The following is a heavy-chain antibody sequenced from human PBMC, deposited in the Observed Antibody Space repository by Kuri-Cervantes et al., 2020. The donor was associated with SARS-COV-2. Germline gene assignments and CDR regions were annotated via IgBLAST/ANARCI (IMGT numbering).Heavy chain of an antibody. J-gene: IGHJ4*02. D-gene: IGHD3-22*01. CDR1: GFTFSNAW. CDR3: TTDPSPPYYYDSSGYSGY. CDR2: IKSKTDGGTT. V-gene: IGHV3-15*01. Sequence: GSLRLSCAASGFTFSNAWMSWVRQAPGKGLEWVGRIKSKTDGGTTDYAAPVKGRFTISRDDSKNTLYLQMNSLKTEDTAVYYCTTDPSPPYYYDSSGYSGYWGQGTLVTVSS.